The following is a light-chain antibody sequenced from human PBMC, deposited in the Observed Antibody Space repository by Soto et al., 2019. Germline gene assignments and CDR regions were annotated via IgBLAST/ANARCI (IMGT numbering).Light chain of an antibody. V-gene: IGLV1-36*01. CDR3: AAWDDSLKKVV. J-gene: IGLJ2*01. Sequence: QSVLTQPPSVSEAPRQRVTISCSGSSSNIGNNAVNWYQQLPGKAPKLLIYYDDLLPSGVSDRFSGSKSGTSASLAISGLQSEDEADYYCAAWDDSLKKVVFGGGTQLTVL. CDR1: SSNIGNNA. CDR2: YDD.